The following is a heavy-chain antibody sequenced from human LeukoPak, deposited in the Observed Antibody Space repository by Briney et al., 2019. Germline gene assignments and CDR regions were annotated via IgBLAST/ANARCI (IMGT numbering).Heavy chain of an antibody. CDR2: IKQDGSEK. CDR1: GFTFSSYW. D-gene: IGHD3-3*01. Sequence: GGSLRLSCAASGFTFSSYWMSWVRQAPGEGLEWVANIKQDGSEKYYVDSVKGRFTISRDNAKNSLYLQMNSLRAEDTAVYYCARANYDFWSGYYHLGFDPWGQGTLVTVSS. J-gene: IGHJ5*02. V-gene: IGHV3-7*01. CDR3: ARANYDFWSGYYHLGFDP.